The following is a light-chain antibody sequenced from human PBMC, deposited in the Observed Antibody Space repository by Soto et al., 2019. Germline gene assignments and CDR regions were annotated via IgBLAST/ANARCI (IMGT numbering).Light chain of an antibody. V-gene: IGKV1-5*01. J-gene: IGKJ1*01. Sequence: DIQMTQCPSTLSASVGDRVTITCRASERISSWLAWYQQKPGKAPKLLIYDVSSLESGVPSRVSGSGSGTEFTLTISSLQPDDFANYYCQQYNSYPWTFGQGTKVEIK. CDR1: ERISSW. CDR3: QQYNSYPWT. CDR2: DVS.